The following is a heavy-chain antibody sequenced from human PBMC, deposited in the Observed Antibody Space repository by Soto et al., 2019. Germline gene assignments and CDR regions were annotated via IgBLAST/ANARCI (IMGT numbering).Heavy chain of an antibody. V-gene: IGHV3-53*01. D-gene: IGHD6-19*01. CDR1: GFAVSSKY. Sequence: EVQLVESGGGSIQPGGSLSLSCAASGFAVSSKYMTWVRQAPGKGLEWVSVIYGGGTTYYADSVKGRFTISRDTSKNTLYLQMNSLRGEDTAVYYCVQTTGWPGFDFWGQGTLVTVSS. CDR2: IYGGGTT. J-gene: IGHJ4*02. CDR3: VQTTGWPGFDF.